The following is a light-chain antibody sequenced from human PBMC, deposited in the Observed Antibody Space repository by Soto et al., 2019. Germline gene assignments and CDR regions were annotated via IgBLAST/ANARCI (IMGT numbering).Light chain of an antibody. V-gene: IGLV2-14*01. CDR3: SSYTSSSTLV. CDR2: EVS. J-gene: IGLJ2*01. CDR1: SRDVGDYKY. Sequence: QSALTQPASVSGSPGQSIIIPCTGTSRDVGDYKYVSWYQQHPGKAPKLLIHEVSNRHSGVSNRFSGSKSGNTASLTISGLQAEDEADYYCSSYTSSSTLVFGGGTKLTVL.